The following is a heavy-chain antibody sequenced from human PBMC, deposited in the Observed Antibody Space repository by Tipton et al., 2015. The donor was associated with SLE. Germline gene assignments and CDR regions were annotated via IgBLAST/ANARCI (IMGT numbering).Heavy chain of an antibody. CDR2: IGTAGDT. J-gene: IGHJ6*03. D-gene: IGHD3-10*01. CDR3: VREREVSMVRGINYMDV. Sequence: SLRLSCAASGFTFSSYDMHWVRQATGKGLEWVSAIGTAGDTYYPGSVKGRFTISRDNAKNSLYLQMHSLRGGDTAVYYCVREREVSMVRGINYMDVWGIGTTVTVSS. V-gene: IGHV3-13*01. CDR1: GFTFSSYD.